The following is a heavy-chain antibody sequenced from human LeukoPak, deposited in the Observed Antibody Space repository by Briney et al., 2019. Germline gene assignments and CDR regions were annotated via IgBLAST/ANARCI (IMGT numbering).Heavy chain of an antibody. CDR2: MNPNSGNT. J-gene: IGHJ5*02. Sequence: ASVKVSRKASGYTFTSYDINWVRQATGQGLEWMGWMNPNSGNTGYAQKFQGRVTMTRNTSISTAYMELSSLRSEDTAVYYCARGGAVAGTLNWFDPWGQGTLVTVSS. V-gene: IGHV1-8*01. CDR3: ARGGAVAGTLNWFDP. D-gene: IGHD6-19*01. CDR1: GYTFTSYD.